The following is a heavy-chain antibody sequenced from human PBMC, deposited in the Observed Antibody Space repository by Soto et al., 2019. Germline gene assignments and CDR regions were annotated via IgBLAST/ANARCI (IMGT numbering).Heavy chain of an antibody. V-gene: IGHV3-73*02. D-gene: IGHD2-21*01. CDR1: GLAFTGSG. Sequence: EVQLVESGGGLVQPGGSLKLSCETSGLAFTGSGIHWVRQDFGKGLEWVGRIRSHTTNYATQYAASVKGRFIISRDDSKNTAYLQMNSLKTEDSAVYYCTRPDYGGNSGTGDYWGQGTLVIVSS. CDR2: IRSHTTNYAT. J-gene: IGHJ4*02. CDR3: TRPDYGGNSGTGDY.